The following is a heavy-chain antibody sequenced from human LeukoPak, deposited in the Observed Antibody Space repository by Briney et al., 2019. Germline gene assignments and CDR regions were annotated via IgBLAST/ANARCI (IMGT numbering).Heavy chain of an antibody. D-gene: IGHD3-3*01. J-gene: IGHJ4*02. CDR1: GYTFTSYA. Sequence: ASVKVSCKASGYTFTSYAMHWVRQAPGQRLEWMGWINAGNGNTKYSQKFQGRVTITRDTSASTAYMELSSLRSEDTAVYYCARNDFWSGYYGLDYWGQGTLVTVS. CDR2: INAGNGNT. CDR3: ARNDFWSGYYGLDY. V-gene: IGHV1-3*01.